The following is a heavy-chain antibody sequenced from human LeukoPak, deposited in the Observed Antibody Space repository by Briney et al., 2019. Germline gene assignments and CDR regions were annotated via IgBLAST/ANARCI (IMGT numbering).Heavy chain of an antibody. CDR3: AREEGMDCSSTSCPFDY. D-gene: IGHD2-2*01. V-gene: IGHV1-2*02. CDR1: GYTFTGYY. Sequence: GASVKVSCKASGYTFTGYYMHWVRQAPGQGLEWMGWINPNSGGTNYAQKFQGRVTMTRDTSISTAYMELSRLRSDDTAVYYCAREEGMDCSSTSCPFDYWGQGTLVTVSS. J-gene: IGHJ4*02. CDR2: INPNSGGT.